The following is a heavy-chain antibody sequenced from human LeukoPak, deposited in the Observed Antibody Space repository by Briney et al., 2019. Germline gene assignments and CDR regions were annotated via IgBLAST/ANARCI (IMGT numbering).Heavy chain of an antibody. CDR1: GGSISSYY. CDR3: ARDRRGTSCYDY. D-gene: IGHD2-2*01. J-gene: IGHJ4*02. CDR2: IYSTGST. Sequence: PSETLSLTRTVSGGSISSYYWSWIRQFPGKGLEWIGYIYSTGSTNYNPSLKSRVTISVDTSKNQFSLKLNSVTAADTAVYYCARDRRGTSCYDYWGQGTLVTVSS. V-gene: IGHV4-59*01.